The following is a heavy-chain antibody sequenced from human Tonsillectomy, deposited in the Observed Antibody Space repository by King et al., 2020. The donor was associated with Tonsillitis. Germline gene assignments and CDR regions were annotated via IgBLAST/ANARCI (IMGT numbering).Heavy chain of an antibody. CDR1: GFSFSSYA. Sequence: EVQLVESGGGLVQPGGSLRLSCAASGFSFSSYAMSWVRQAPGKGLEWVSAISGSGGTTHYADSVKGRFTISRDNSKNTLYLQMNSLRAEDTAVYYFAKDSYDTPTELGYSGYDPWGQGTLVTVSS. V-gene: IGHV3-23*04. CDR3: AKDSYDTPTELGYSGYDP. CDR2: ISGSGGTT. J-gene: IGHJ5*02. D-gene: IGHD5-12*01.